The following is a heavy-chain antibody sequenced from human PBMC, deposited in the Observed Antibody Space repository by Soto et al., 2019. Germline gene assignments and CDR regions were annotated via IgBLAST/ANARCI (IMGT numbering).Heavy chain of an antibody. V-gene: IGHV2-5*02. J-gene: IGHJ4*02. D-gene: IGHD4-17*01. CDR2: IYWGDDK. CDR3: AHSPLPEMVGDYEYYFDY. CDR1: GFSLSTSGVG. Sequence: TLSLTLTCTFSGFSLSTSGVGVGWIRQPPGKALEWLALIYWGDDKRYSPSLKSRLTITKDISKNQVVLTMTNMDPVDTATYYCAHSPLPEMVGDYEYYFDYWGQGTLVTVSS.